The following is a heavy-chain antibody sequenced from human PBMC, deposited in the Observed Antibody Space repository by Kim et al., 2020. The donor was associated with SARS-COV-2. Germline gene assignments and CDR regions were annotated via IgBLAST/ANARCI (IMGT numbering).Heavy chain of an antibody. Sequence: GGSLRLSCAASGFTFSSYDMHWVRQATGKGLEWVSAIGTAGDTYYPGSVKGRFTISRENAKNSLYLQMNSLRAGDTAVYYCARSLSPHWGLVQPGGPNYYYYYGMDVWGQGTTVTVSS. CDR1: GFTFSSYD. D-gene: IGHD7-27*01. J-gene: IGHJ6*02. CDR2: IGTAGDT. V-gene: IGHV3-13*04. CDR3: ARSLSPHWGLVQPGGPNYYYYYGMDV.